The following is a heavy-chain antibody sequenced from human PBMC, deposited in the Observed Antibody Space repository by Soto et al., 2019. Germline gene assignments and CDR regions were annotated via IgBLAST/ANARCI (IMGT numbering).Heavy chain of an antibody. CDR1: GDSITSDKW. CDR3: ARLSGSWQSWFDP. D-gene: IGHD6-13*01. V-gene: IGHV4-4*02. CDR2: IYHSGSS. Sequence: SETLSLTCAVSGDSITSDKWWSWIRQPPGKGLQWIGEIYHSGSSKYNPSLKSRVIISVDKSKNQFSLKVSSVTAADTAVYYCARLSGSWQSWFDPWGQGTLVTVS. J-gene: IGHJ5*02.